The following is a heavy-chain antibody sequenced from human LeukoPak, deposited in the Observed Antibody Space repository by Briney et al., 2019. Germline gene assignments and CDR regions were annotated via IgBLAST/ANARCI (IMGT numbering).Heavy chain of an antibody. CDR3: ARVKFPYYYYGMDV. CDR2: INHSGST. V-gene: IGHV4-34*01. D-gene: IGHD2-21*01. J-gene: IGHJ6*02. CDR1: GGSFSGYY. Sequence: SETLSLTCAVYGGSFSGYYWSWIRQPPGKGLEWIGEINHSGSTNYNPPLKGRVTISVDTSKNQFSLKLSSVTAADTAVYYCARVKFPYYYYGMDVWGQGTTVTVSS.